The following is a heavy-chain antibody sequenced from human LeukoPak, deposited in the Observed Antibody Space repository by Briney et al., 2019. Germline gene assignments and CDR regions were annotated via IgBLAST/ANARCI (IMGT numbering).Heavy chain of an antibody. CDR1: GFTFSNSD. V-gene: IGHV3-21*01. CDR3: ARNLNSPIAVAGSDY. CDR2: ITPSSTYI. Sequence: GGFLRLSCAASGFTFSNSDMEWVRQAPGKGLEWVSSITPSSTYIYYAESMRGRFTVSRDNAKNSLYLQMNSLTAEDTAVYYCARNLNSPIAVAGSDYWGQGTLVTVSS. J-gene: IGHJ4*02. D-gene: IGHD6-19*01.